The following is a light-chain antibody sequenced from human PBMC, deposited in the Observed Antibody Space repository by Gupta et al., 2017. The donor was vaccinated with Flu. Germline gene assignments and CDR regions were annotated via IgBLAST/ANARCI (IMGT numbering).Light chain of an antibody. CDR1: QRISSW. Sequence: DIQMTQSPSTRSASVAGRVSITCRASQRISSWLAWYQQKPGKAPKLLIYKASSLESGVPSRFSGSGSGTEFTLTISSLQPDDFATYYCQQYNSYSRSFGQGTKLEIK. V-gene: IGKV1-5*03. J-gene: IGKJ2*03. CDR3: QQYNSYSRS. CDR2: KAS.